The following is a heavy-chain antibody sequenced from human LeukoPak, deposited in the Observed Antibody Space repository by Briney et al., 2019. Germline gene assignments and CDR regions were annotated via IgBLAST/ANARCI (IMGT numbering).Heavy chain of an antibody. CDR2: IKQDGSEK. CDR3: ARENIVVVPAKDAFDI. D-gene: IGHD2-2*01. V-gene: IGHV3-7*01. CDR1: GFTFSSYW. Sequence: GGSLRLSCAASGFTFSSYWMSWVRPAPGKGLEWVANIKQDGSEKYYVDSVKGRFTISRDNAKNSLYLQMNSLRAEDTAVYYCARENIVVVPAKDAFDIWGQGTMVTVSS. J-gene: IGHJ3*02.